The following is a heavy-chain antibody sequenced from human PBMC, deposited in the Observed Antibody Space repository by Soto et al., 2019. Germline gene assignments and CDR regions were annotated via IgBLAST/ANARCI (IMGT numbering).Heavy chain of an antibody. CDR1: GGSIPHYY. V-gene: IGHV4-4*07. D-gene: IGHD3-16*01. CDR3: ARDDYKDGGNNWFDP. Sequence: QVQLQQSGPGLVKASETLSLTCTVSGGSIPHYYWSWIRQPAGKGLEWIGRMYTKERTNYNLSFKSRVTMSVDTSKNQFPLKLNAVTAADTAVYYCARDDYKDGGNNWFDPWGQGTLVTVSS. J-gene: IGHJ5*02. CDR2: MYTKERT.